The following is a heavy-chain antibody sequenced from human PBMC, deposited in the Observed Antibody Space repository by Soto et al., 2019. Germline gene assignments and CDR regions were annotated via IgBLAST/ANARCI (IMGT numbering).Heavy chain of an antibody. CDR2: INPSGGST. D-gene: IGHD3-16*01. CDR1: GYTFTNYF. Sequence: ASVKVSCKASGYTFTNYFLHWVRQAPGQGLEWMGIINPSGGSTTYAQKFQGRVTMTRDTSTSTVYMELSSLRSEDTAVYYCARMAAVMGGYCFDYWGQGTLVTVSS. CDR3: ARMAAVMGGYCFDY. J-gene: IGHJ4*02. V-gene: IGHV1-46*01.